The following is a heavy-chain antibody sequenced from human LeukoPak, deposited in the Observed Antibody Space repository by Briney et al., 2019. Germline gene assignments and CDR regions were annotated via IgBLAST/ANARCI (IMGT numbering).Heavy chain of an antibody. J-gene: IGHJ4*02. Sequence: GGSLRLSCAASGFTFSNYAMHWVRQAPGKGLEWVAVIWYDGSNKYTISRDNSKNTLYLQMNSLRAEDTAVYYCARVPLYSSGWNYSEYWGQGTLVTVSS. CDR2: IWYDGSNK. CDR1: GFTFSNYA. CDR3: ARVPLYSSGWNYSEY. V-gene: IGHV3-33*01. D-gene: IGHD6-19*01.